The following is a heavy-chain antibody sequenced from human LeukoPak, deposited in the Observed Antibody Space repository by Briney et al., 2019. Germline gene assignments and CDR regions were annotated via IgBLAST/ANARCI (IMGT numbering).Heavy chain of an antibody. CDR2: IRASGGST. J-gene: IGHJ4*01. Sequence: GGSLRLSCIVSGFTVSYYDMSWVRQARAKGLGWVSSIRASGGSTYYADAVMGRVTISRDNSNNTLYLQMNSLRADDTAVYYCVRGATHPDYWGHGNMVTVSS. CDR1: GFTVSYYD. CDR3: VRGATHPDY. V-gene: IGHV3-23*01.